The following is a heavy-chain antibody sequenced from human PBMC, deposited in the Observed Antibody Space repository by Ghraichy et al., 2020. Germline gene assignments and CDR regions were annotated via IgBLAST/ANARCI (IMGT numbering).Heavy chain of an antibody. CDR1: GFTFSSYE. V-gene: IGHV3-48*03. J-gene: IGHJ4*02. CDR2: INSIGGTM. CDR3: ARDYTNLFDY. D-gene: IGHD4-11*01. Sequence: GGSLRLSCAASGFTFSSYEMTWVRQAPGKGLEWVSYINSIGGTMHYADSVKGRFTISRDNAKNSLYLQMNSLRAEDTAVYYCARDYTNLFDYWGQGALVTVSS.